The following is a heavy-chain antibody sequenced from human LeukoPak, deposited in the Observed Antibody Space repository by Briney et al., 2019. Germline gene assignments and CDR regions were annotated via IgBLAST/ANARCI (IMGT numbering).Heavy chain of an antibody. CDR3: AKTMGPYSGFGAFDI. Sequence: GGSLRLSCSASGFTFSSYDMNWVRQAPGKGLEWLSYINSGSRDTYDADSVKGRFTISRDNAKNSLYLQMDSLRDEDTAVYYCAKTMGPYSGFGAFDIWGLGTMVTVSS. D-gene: IGHD5-12*01. CDR1: GFTFSSYD. J-gene: IGHJ3*02. V-gene: IGHV3-48*02. CDR2: INSGSRDT.